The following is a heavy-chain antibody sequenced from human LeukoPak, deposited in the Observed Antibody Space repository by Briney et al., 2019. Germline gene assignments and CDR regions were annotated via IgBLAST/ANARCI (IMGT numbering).Heavy chain of an antibody. D-gene: IGHD3-10*01. CDR1: GGSFSGYY. J-gene: IGHJ4*02. V-gene: IGHV4-34*01. Sequence: MASETLSLTCAVYGGSFSGYYWGWFRQPPGRGLEWLGEINRGGNTNYNPSLKSRVTISVDTSRNQFSLKLSSVTAADTAVYYCARGRGSRSYYYDWGQGTLVTVSS. CDR2: INRGGNT. CDR3: ARGRGSRSYYYD.